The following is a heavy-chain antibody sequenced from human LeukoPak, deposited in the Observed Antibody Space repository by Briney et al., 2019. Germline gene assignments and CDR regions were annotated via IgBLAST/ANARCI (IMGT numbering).Heavy chain of an antibody. J-gene: IGHJ5*02. V-gene: IGHV3-30*02. Sequence: SGGSLRLSCAASGFTFSSYGMHWVRQAPGKGLEWVAFIRYDGSNKYYADSVKGRFTISRDNSKNTLYLQMNSLRAEDTAVYYCAILTVTTARGDNWFDPWGQGTLVTVSS. CDR3: AILTVTTARGDNWFDP. D-gene: IGHD4-17*01. CDR2: IRYDGSNK. CDR1: GFTFSSYG.